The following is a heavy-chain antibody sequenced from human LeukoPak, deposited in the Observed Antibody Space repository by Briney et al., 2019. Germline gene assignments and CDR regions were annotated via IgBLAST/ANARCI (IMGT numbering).Heavy chain of an antibody. V-gene: IGHV3-23*01. Sequence: PGGSLRLSCAASGFTFSSYAMSWVRQAPGKGLEWVSGISGSGGSTYYADSVKGRFTISRDNSKSTLYLQMNSLRAEDTAVYYCAKDDGYNTYNQYDYWGQGTLVTVSS. CDR2: ISGSGGST. CDR1: GFTFSSYA. CDR3: AKDDGYNTYNQYDY. J-gene: IGHJ4*02. D-gene: IGHD5-24*01.